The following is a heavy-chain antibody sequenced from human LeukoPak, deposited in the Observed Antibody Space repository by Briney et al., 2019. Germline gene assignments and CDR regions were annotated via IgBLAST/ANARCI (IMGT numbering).Heavy chain of an antibody. V-gene: IGHV3-33*01. Sequence: GGSLRLSCAASGFTFSSYGMHWVRQAPGKGLEWVAVIWYDGSNKYYADSVKGRFTISRDNSKNTLYLQMNSLRAEDTAVYYCARTPRGILTGYYPQLLMDVWGQGTTVTVSS. CDR3: ARTPRGILTGYYPQLLMDV. J-gene: IGHJ6*02. D-gene: IGHD3-9*01. CDR2: IWYDGSNK. CDR1: GFTFSSYG.